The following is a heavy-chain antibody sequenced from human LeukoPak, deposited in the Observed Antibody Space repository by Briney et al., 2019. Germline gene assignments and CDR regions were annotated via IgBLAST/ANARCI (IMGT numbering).Heavy chain of an antibody. Sequence: GGSLRLSCAASGFTFSDYYMSWIRQAPGKGLEWVSYISSSGSTIYYADSVKGRFTISRDNAKNSLYLQMNSLRAEDTAVYYCARDFVAKGTSVNCSSTSCYLYSSSWPSDYWGQGTLVTVSS. J-gene: IGHJ4*02. V-gene: IGHV3-11*01. CDR1: GFTFSDYY. CDR2: ISSSGSTI. CDR3: ARDFVAKGTSVNCSSTSCYLYSSSWPSDY. D-gene: IGHD2-2*01.